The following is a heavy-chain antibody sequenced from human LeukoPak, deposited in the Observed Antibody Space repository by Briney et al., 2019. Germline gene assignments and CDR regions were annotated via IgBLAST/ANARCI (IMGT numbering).Heavy chain of an antibody. CDR3: ARIGADKGYFDY. V-gene: IGHV3-30*01. J-gene: IGHJ4*02. CDR2: ISYDGSNK. Sequence: PGGSLRLSCAASGFTFSSYAMHWVRQAPGGGLEWVAVISYDGSNKYYADSVKGRFTISRDNSKNTLYLQMNSLRAEDTAVYYCARIGADKGYFDYWGQGTLVTVSS. CDR1: GFTFSSYA.